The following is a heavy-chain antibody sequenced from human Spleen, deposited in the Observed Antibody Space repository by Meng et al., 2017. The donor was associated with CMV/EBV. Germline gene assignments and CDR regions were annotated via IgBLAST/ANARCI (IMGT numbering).Heavy chain of an antibody. Sequence: SETLSLTCAVYGGSFSGYYWSWFRKPPGKGLEWIGEINHSGSTNYNPSLKSRVTISVDTSKNQFSLKLSSVTAADTAVYYCARGLVRGGSYYYYYGMDVWGQGTTVTVSS. J-gene: IGHJ6*02. V-gene: IGHV4-34*01. CDR1: GGSFSGYY. D-gene: IGHD1-26*01. CDR2: INHSGST. CDR3: ARGLVRGGSYYYYYGMDV.